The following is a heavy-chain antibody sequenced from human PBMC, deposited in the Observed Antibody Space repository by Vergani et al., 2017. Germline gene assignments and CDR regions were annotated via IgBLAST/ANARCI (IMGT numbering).Heavy chain of an antibody. J-gene: IGHJ4*02. CDR1: GGSISPYY. D-gene: IGHD3-9*01. CDR3: ARRSCIVYDIFSGTQYFFDF. V-gene: IGHV4-4*07. CDR2: IYTSEST. Sequence: QVQLQESGPGLVKPSETLSLTCIVSGGSISPYYWSWIRQPAGKGLEWIGRIYTSESTNYNPSLKSRVTMSVDTSKNQFSLKLSSVTAADTAVYYCARRSCIVYDIFSGTQYFFDFWGQGTLVTVSS.